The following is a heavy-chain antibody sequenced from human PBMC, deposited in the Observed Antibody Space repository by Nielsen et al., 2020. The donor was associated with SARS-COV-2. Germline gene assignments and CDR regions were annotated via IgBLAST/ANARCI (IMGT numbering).Heavy chain of an antibody. D-gene: IGHD6-19*01. CDR1: GFTFDDYA. J-gene: IGHJ6*03. CDR3: AKDTAVGSYYYYMDV. CDR2: MNWHSGSI. V-gene: IGHV3-9*01. Sequence: SLKISCAASGFTFDDYAMHWVRQAPGKGLEWVSGMNWHSGSIVYADSVKGRFTISRDNAKNSLYLQMNSLRAEDTALYYCAKDTAVGSYYYYMDVWGKGTTVTVSS.